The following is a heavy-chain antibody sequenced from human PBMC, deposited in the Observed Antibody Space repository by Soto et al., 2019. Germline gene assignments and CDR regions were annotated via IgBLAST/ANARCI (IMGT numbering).Heavy chain of an antibody. CDR3: ARRLTYCSGGSCSNWFDP. CDR2: IYYSGST. Sequence: SETLSLTCTVSGGSISSYYWSWIRQPPGKGLEWIGYIYYSGSTNYNPSLKSRVTISVDTSKNQFSLKLSSVTAADTAVYYCARRLTYCSGGSCSNWFDPWGQGTLVTVSS. V-gene: IGHV4-59*08. J-gene: IGHJ5*02. D-gene: IGHD2-15*01. CDR1: GGSISSYY.